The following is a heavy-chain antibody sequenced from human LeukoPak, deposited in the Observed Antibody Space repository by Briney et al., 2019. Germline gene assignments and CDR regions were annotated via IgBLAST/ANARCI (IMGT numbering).Heavy chain of an antibody. CDR1: GGTFSSYA. CDR2: IIPIFGTA. CDR3: ASGIYCSSTSCSFDY. V-gene: IGHV1-69*05. D-gene: IGHD2-2*01. J-gene: IGHJ4*02. Sequence: SVKVSCKASGGTFSSYAISWVRQAPGQGLEWMGGIIPIFGTANYAQKFRGRVTITTDESTSTAYMELSSLRSEDTAVYYCASGIYCSSTSCSFDYWGQGTLVTVSS.